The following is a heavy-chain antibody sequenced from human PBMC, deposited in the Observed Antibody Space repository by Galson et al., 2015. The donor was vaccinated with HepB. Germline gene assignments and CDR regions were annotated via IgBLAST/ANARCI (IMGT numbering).Heavy chain of an antibody. CDR2: ISSSSYI. Sequence: SLRLSCAASGFTFSSYSMNWVRQAPGKGLEWVSSISSSSYIYYADSVKGRFTISRDNAKNSLYLQMNSLRAEDTAVYYCARDVKGYCSSTSCYMGAFDIWGQGTMVTVSS. J-gene: IGHJ3*02. CDR1: GFTFSSYS. V-gene: IGHV3-21*01. D-gene: IGHD2-2*02. CDR3: ARDVKGYCSSTSCYMGAFDI.